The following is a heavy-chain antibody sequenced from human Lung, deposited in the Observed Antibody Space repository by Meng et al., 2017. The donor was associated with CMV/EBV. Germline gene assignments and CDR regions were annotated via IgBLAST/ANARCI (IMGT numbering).Heavy chain of an antibody. CDR2: INPNTGGT. Sequence: ASXXVSCKASGYTFTLYYIHWVRQAPGQGLEWMGWINPNTGGTNSAQKFQGRVTMTGDTPISTAYMELSRLNSDDTALYYCARERGLGFRGTNDAFDFWGQGTMVTVTS. J-gene: IGHJ3*01. CDR1: GYTFTLYY. D-gene: IGHD1-14*01. V-gene: IGHV1-2*02. CDR3: ARERGLGFRGTNDAFDF.